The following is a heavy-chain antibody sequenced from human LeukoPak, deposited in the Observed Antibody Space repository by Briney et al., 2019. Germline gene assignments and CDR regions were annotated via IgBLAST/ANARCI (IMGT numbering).Heavy chain of an antibody. Sequence: GGSLRLSCAASGFAFYSYAMTWVRQAPGKGLEWVSVITGSGGTTYYADSVKGRFTISRDNSKNTLYLQMNSLRVEGTAVHYCAKDPNGDYVGAFDFWGQGTLVTVSS. V-gene: IGHV3-23*01. CDR2: ITGSGGTT. CDR3: AKDPNGDYVGAFDF. D-gene: IGHD4-17*01. CDR1: GFAFYSYA. J-gene: IGHJ3*01.